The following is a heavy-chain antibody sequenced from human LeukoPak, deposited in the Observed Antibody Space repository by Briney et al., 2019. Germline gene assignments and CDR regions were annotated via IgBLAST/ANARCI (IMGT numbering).Heavy chain of an antibody. CDR3: ATTRGNSGSRGYFDY. Sequence: SETLSLTCTVSGGSISSSSYYWGWIRQPPGKGLEWIGYIYYSGSTNYNPSLKSRVTISVDTSKNQFSLKLSSVTAADTAVFYCATTRGNSGSRGYFDYWGQGVLATVSS. CDR2: IYYSGST. CDR1: GGSISSSSYY. D-gene: IGHD5-12*01. J-gene: IGHJ4*02. V-gene: IGHV4-61*05.